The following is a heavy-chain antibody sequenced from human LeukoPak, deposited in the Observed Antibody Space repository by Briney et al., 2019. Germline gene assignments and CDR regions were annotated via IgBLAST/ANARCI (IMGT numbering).Heavy chain of an antibody. CDR2: ISSSGTTT. Sequence: GGSLRLSCAASGFTFSSYEMNWVRQAPGKGLEWVSYISSSGTTTFYADSVKGRFTISRDNSKNTLYLQMNSLRAEDTAVYYCARGAFYSDSSGYLDCWGQGTLVTVSS. D-gene: IGHD3-22*01. V-gene: IGHV3-48*03. CDR3: ARGAFYSDSSGYLDC. CDR1: GFTFSSYE. J-gene: IGHJ4*02.